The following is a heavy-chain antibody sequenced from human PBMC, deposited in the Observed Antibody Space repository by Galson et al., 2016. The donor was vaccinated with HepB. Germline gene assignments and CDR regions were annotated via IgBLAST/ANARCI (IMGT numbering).Heavy chain of an antibody. Sequence: SLRLSCAASGLTFNSYGMHWARQAPGKGLEWVAVISYDGSDKNYADSVKGRFTISRDSSKNTLYLQMNSLRTEDTTVYYCAKDRSSGSSLDYYHYYGMDVWGQGTTVTVSS. CDR3: AKDRSSGSSLDYYHYYGMDV. V-gene: IGHV3-30*18. CDR2: ISYDGSDK. J-gene: IGHJ6*02. CDR1: GLTFNSYG. D-gene: IGHD1-26*01.